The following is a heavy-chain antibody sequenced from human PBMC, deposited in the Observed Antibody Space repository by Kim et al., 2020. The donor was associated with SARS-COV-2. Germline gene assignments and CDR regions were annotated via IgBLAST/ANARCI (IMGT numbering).Heavy chain of an antibody. Sequence: GGSLRLSCAASGFTFSSYSMNWVRQAPGKGLEWVSSISSSSSYIYYADSVKGRFTISRDNAKNSLYLQMNSLRAEDTAVYYCARVGSGYSYGFVDYWGQGTLVTVSS. CDR1: GFTFSSYS. CDR3: ARVGSGYSYGFVDY. D-gene: IGHD5-18*01. J-gene: IGHJ4*02. V-gene: IGHV3-21*01. CDR2: ISSSSSYI.